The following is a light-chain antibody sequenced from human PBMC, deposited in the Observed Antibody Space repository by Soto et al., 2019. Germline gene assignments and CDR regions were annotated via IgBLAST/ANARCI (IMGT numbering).Light chain of an antibody. CDR2: KAS. CDR3: QHYSESPST. V-gene: IGKV1-5*03. J-gene: IGKJ1*01. CDR1: QTISSW. Sequence: DIQMTQSPSTLSASVGDRVSITCRASQTISSWLAWYQQKPGKAPKLLVYKASSLEGGVPSRFSGSASGTEFSLTISSLQPDDFAIYYCQHYSESPSTFGQGTTVDVK.